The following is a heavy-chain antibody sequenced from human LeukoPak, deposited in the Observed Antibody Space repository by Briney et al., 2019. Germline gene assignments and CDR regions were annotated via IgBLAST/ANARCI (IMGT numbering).Heavy chain of an antibody. CDR3: ARPRGLLLDY. Sequence: SETLSLTCTVSGGSISSSSYYGGWIRQPPGKGLEWIGSIYYSGSTYYNPSLKSRVTISVDTSKNQFSLKLSSVTAADTAVYYCARPRGLLLDYWGQGTLVTVSS. J-gene: IGHJ4*02. V-gene: IGHV4-39*01. CDR2: IYYSGST. D-gene: IGHD2-15*01. CDR1: GGSISSSSYY.